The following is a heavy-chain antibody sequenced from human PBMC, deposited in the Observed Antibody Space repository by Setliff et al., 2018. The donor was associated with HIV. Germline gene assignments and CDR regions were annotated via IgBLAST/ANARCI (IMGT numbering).Heavy chain of an antibody. CDR1: GYSISSGYY. CDR2: VFYSGNT. Sequence: SETLSLTCTVSGYSISSGYYWGWIRQPPGKGLEWVVSVFYSGNTYYNPSLKIRVTISLDTYKNQFSLKLSSVTAADTAVYYCAIVYGLGSYYAIYHHCWGQGMLGTVSS. J-gene: IGHJ4*02. CDR3: AIVYGLGSYYAIYHHC. V-gene: IGHV4-38-2*02. D-gene: IGHD3-10*01.